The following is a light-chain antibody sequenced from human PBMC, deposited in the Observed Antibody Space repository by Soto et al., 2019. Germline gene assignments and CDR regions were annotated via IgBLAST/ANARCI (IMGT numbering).Light chain of an antibody. CDR1: QSISNY. Sequence: DIQMTQSPSSLSASVGDRVTITCRASQSISNYVNCYQQKPGKAPKLLIYVASSVQSGVPSRFRGSGSGTDFTLTISSLKHDDFATYYCQQSYSTPRSFGKGTKVEIK. J-gene: IGKJ1*01. V-gene: IGKV1-39*01. CDR3: QQSYSTPRS. CDR2: VAS.